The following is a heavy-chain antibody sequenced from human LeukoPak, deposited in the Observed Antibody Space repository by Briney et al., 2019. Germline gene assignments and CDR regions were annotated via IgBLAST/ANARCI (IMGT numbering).Heavy chain of an antibody. J-gene: IGHJ4*02. V-gene: IGHV3-30*03. CDR2: ISYDGSNK. CDR1: GFTFSSYG. D-gene: IGHD2-21*02. CDR3: ARDLPHNCGGDCPWVY. Sequence: GGSLTLSCPASGFTFSSYGMHWVRQAPGKGLEWVAVISYDGSNKYYADSVKGRFTIPRDNSKNTLYLQMNSLRAEDTAVYYCARDLPHNCGGDCPWVYWGQGTLVTVSS.